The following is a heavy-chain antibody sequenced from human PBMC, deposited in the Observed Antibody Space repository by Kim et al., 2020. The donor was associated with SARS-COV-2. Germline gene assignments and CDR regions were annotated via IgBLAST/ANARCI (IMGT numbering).Heavy chain of an antibody. CDR1: GFTFDDYA. CDR3: AKENNEAGSYYDY. V-gene: IGHV3-9*01. J-gene: IGHJ4*02. Sequence: GGSLRLSCAASGFTFDDYAMHWVRQAPGKGLEWVSGISWNSGSIGYADSVKGRFTISRDNAKNSLYLQMNSLRAEDTALYYCAKENNEAGSYYDYWGQGT. CDR2: ISWNSGSI. D-gene: IGHD3-10*01.